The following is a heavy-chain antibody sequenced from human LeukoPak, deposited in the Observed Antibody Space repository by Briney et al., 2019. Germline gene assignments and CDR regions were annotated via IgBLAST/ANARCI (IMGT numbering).Heavy chain of an antibody. V-gene: IGHV3-23*01. Sequence: LSGGSLRLSCAASGFTLSSYAMSWVRQAPGKGLEWVSAISGSGGSTYYADSVKGRFTISRDNSKNTLYLQMNSLRAEDTAVYYCAKDRDSSSWYSKYYYYYGMDVWGQGTTVTVSS. J-gene: IGHJ6*02. CDR3: AKDRDSSSWYSKYYYYYGMDV. CDR2: ISGSGGST. CDR1: GFTLSSYA. D-gene: IGHD6-13*01.